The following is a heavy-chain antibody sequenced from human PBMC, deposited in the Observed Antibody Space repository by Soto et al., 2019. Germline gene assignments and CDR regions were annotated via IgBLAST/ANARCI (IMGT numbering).Heavy chain of an antibody. CDR1: GFTFISST. Sequence: WGSLSLSCACSGFTFISSTMTWVRQAPGKGLEWVSSISSSSSYIYQPDSLKGRFTISRDNAKNSVFLQMSSLRAEDTAVYYCARDLGEVYAAWGQGTLVTVSS. D-gene: IGHD2-8*01. CDR2: ISSSSSYI. J-gene: IGHJ5*02. CDR3: ARDLGEVYAA. V-gene: IGHV3-21*01.